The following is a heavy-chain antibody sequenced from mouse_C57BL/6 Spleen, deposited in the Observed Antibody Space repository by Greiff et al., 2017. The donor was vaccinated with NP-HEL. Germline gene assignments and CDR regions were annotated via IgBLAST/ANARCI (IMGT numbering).Heavy chain of an antibody. CDR3: ARLNWDVGYYAMDY. D-gene: IGHD4-1*01. V-gene: IGHV1-55*01. CDR2: IYPGSGST. CDR1: GYTFTSYW. Sequence: QVHVKQPGAELVKPGASVKMSCKASGYTFTSYWITWVKQRPGQGLEWIGDIYPGSGSTNYNEKFKSKATLTVDTSSSTAYMQLSSLTSEDSAVYYCARLNWDVGYYAMDYWGQGTSVTVSS. J-gene: IGHJ4*01.